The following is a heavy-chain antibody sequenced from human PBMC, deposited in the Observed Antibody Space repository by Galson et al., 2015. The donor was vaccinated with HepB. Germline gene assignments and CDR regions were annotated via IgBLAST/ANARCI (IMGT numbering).Heavy chain of an antibody. J-gene: IGHJ4*02. Sequence: SLRLSCAASGFTFSSYGMHWVRQAPGKGLEWVAVISYDGNNKYYTDSVKGRFTISRDDSKNALYLQMDSLRPEDAAVYYCAKGYYGPDSWGQGTLVTVSS. V-gene: IGHV3-30*18. D-gene: IGHD3-10*01. CDR3: AKGYYGPDS. CDR2: ISYDGNNK. CDR1: GFTFSSYG.